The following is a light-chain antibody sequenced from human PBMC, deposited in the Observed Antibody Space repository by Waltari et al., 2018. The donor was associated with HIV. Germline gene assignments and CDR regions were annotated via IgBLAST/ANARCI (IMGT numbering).Light chain of an antibody. CDR1: SPNIGAGYD. CDR3: QSYDSRQSGFWV. CDR2: GNT. V-gene: IGLV1-40*01. J-gene: IGLJ3*02. Sequence: VLTQPPSVSGAPGQRVTISCTGSSPNIGAGYDVHWYQQLPGTAPKLLIYGNTNRPSGVSDRFSGSKSGTSASLAITGLQAEDEADYYCQSYDSRQSGFWVFGGGTTLTVL.